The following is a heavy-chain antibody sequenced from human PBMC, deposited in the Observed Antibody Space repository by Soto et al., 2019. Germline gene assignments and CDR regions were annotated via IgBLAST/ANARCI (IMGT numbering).Heavy chain of an antibody. J-gene: IGHJ5*02. D-gene: IGHD3-10*01. CDR1: GFTFSSYW. CDR3: ARSKDYYGSFVFDP. CDR2: IKQDGSEK. Sequence: GGSLRLSCAASGFTFSSYWMSWVRQAPGKGLEWVANIKQDGSEKYYVDSVKGRFTISRDNAKNSLYLQMNSLRAEDTAVYYCARSKDYYGSFVFDPWGQGTLVTVSS. V-gene: IGHV3-7*01.